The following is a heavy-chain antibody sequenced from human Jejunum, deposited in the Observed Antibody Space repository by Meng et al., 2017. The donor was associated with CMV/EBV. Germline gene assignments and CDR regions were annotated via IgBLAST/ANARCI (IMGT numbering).Heavy chain of an antibody. D-gene: IGHD1-26*01. J-gene: IGHJ4*02. CDR3: AKDGGSYLDYYFDY. CDR2: INPNTGDT. Sequence: SEYTFIDDYMHWGRQAPGQGLEWMGWINPNTGDTNYAQKFQGRVTMTRDMSINTVYMELTRLRSDDTAVYYCAKDGGSYLDYYFDYWGQGTLVTVSS. CDR1: EYTFIDDY. V-gene: IGHV1-2*02.